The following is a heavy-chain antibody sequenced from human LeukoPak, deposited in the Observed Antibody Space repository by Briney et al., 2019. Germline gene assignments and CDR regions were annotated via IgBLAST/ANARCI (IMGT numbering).Heavy chain of an antibody. CDR2: INHSGST. J-gene: IGHJ3*02. V-gene: IGHV4-34*01. D-gene: IGHD6-13*01. Sequence: SETLSLTCAVYGGSFSGYYWSWIRQPPGKGLEWIGEINHSGSTNYNPSLKSRVTISVDTSKNQFSLKLSSVTAADTAVYYCARLGIAAAGTKDAFDIWGQGTMVTVSS. CDR3: ARLGIAAAGTKDAFDI. CDR1: GGSFSGYY.